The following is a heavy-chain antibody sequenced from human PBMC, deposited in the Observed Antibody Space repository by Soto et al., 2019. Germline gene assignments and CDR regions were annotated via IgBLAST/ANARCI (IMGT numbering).Heavy chain of an antibody. J-gene: IGHJ6*02. CDR1: GGSISSGGYY. Sequence: PSETLSLTCTVSGGSISSGGYYWSWIRQHPGKGLEWIGYIYYSASTYYNPSLKSRVTISVDTSKNQFSLKLSSVTAADTAVYYCARDSRGYYDSSGRYHYYYYGMDVWGQGTTVTVSS. CDR2: IYYSAST. V-gene: IGHV4-31*03. CDR3: ARDSRGYYDSSGRYHYYYYGMDV. D-gene: IGHD3-22*01.